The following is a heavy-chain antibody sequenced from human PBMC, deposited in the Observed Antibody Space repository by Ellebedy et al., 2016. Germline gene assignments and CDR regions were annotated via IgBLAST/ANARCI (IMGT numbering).Heavy chain of an antibody. V-gene: IGHV4-39*07. J-gene: IGHJ4*02. D-gene: IGHD6-19*01. Sequence: SETLSLXXTVSGGSISSSSYYWGWIRQPPGKGLEWIGSIYYSGSTYYNPSLKSRVTISVDTSKNQFSLKLSSVTAADTAVYYCARGGGSGWYLDYWGQGTLVTVSS. CDR2: IYYSGST. CDR1: GGSISSSSYY. CDR3: ARGGGSGWYLDY.